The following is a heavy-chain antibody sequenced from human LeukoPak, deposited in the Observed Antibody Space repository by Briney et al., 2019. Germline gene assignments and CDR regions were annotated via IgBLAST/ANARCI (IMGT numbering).Heavy chain of an antibody. CDR3: ARLGAGPTYYDFRSGYSSFYFDY. V-gene: IGHV4-39*01. D-gene: IGHD3-3*01. J-gene: IGHJ4*02. Sequence: SETLSLTCTVSGGSTSSSNYYWGWIRQPPGKGLEWIGGIHYSGNTYYNPSLKSRVTISIDTSKNQFSLKLSSVTAADTAVYYCARLGAGPTYYDFRSGYSSFYFDYWGQGTLVTVSS. CDR2: IHYSGNT. CDR1: GGSTSSSNYY.